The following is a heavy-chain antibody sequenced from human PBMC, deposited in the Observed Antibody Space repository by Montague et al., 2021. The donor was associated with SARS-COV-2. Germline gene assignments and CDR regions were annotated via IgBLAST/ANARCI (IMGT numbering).Heavy chain of an antibody. CDR1: GGSISSNY. Sequence: SETLSLTCTVSGGSISSNYWSWIRQPPGKGLEWIGYIYYTESTKYNPSLKRRVSISADTSKNQISLKLTSVTAADTAVYYCARHERGTVIRRIFIVDINKFDPWGQGTLVTVSS. D-gene: IGHD1-26*01. CDR2: IYYTEST. J-gene: IGHJ5*02. CDR3: ARHERGTVIRRIFIVDINKFDP. V-gene: IGHV4-59*08.